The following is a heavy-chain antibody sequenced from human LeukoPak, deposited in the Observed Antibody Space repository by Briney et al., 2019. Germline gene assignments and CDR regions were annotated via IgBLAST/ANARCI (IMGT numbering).Heavy chain of an antibody. Sequence: GSLRLSCAASGFTFSSYAMHWVRQAPGKGLEWVAVISYDGSNKYYADSVKGRFTISRDNSKNTLYLQMNSLRAEDTAVYYCARGIDYYDSSGPTWGQGTLVTVSS. J-gene: IGHJ5*02. D-gene: IGHD3-22*01. V-gene: IGHV3-30-3*01. CDR3: ARGIDYYDSSGPT. CDR2: ISYDGSNK. CDR1: GFTFSSYA.